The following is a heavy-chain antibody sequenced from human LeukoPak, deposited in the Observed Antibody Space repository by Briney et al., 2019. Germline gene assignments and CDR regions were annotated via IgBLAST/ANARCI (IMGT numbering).Heavy chain of an antibody. CDR2: INRNIGNT. Sequence: ASVKVSCKASGYSFSAYVVQWVRQAPGQGREWVGWINRNIGNTGYAHNFQGRVTMARDTTMSTAYLQLSGLRADDTAVYYCAREPGRGRAEDNAFEMWGQGTMVIVS. CDR1: GYSFSAYV. J-gene: IGHJ3*02. CDR3: AREPGRGRAEDNAFEM. V-gene: IGHV1-8*01. D-gene: IGHD1-1*01.